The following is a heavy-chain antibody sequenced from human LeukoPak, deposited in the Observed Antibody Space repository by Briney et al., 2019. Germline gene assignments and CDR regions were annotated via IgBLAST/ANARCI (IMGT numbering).Heavy chain of an antibody. CDR1: GFIFSSYT. D-gene: IGHD1-1*01. CDR2: ISSSGDYI. V-gene: IGHV3-21*01. Sequence: PGGSLRLSCAPSGFIFSSYTMNWVRQAPGKGLEWVSSISSSGDYIYSADSLKGRFTISRDNAKKSLYLQMSSLRAEDTAIYYCARDRLLEDREYNYYFYMDVWGKGTTVTVSS. CDR3: ARDRLLEDREYNYYFYMDV. J-gene: IGHJ6*03.